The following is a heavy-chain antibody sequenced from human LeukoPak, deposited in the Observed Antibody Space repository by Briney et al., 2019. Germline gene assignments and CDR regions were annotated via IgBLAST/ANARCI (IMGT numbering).Heavy chain of an antibody. J-gene: IGHJ5*02. CDR3: ARKSLRGNWFYP. V-gene: IGHV4-59*01. Sequence: PSETLSLTCTVSGGSISSYYWSWIRQPPGKGLEWIGYIYYSGSTNYNPSLKSRVTISVDTSKNQFSLKLSSVTAADTAVYYCARKSLRGNWFYPWGQGTLVTVSS. CDR1: GGSISSYY. CDR2: IYYSGST.